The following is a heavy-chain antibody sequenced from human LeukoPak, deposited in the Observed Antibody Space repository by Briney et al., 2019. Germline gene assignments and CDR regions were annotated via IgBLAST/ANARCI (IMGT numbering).Heavy chain of an antibody. CDR3: AKVAPPRKQWLAYYFDY. V-gene: IGHV3-23*01. CDR1: GFTFSSYA. J-gene: IGHJ4*02. Sequence: PGGSLRLSCAASGFTFSSYAMSWVRQAPGKGLEWVSAISGSCGSTYYADSVKGRFTISRDNSKNTLYLQMNSLRAEDTAVYYCAKVAPPRKQWLAYYFDYWGQGTLVTVSS. CDR2: ISGSCGST. D-gene: IGHD6-19*01.